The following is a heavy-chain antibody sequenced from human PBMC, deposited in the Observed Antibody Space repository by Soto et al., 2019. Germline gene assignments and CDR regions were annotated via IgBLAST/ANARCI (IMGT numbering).Heavy chain of an antibody. V-gene: IGHV1-69*13. CDR2: IIPIFGTA. CDR3: AKVGEQQETPDNWFDP. CDR1: GGTFSSYA. J-gene: IGHJ5*02. D-gene: IGHD6-13*01. Sequence: GASVKVSCKASGGTFSSYAISWVRQAPGQGLEWMGGIIPIFGTANYAQKFQGRVTITADESTSTAYMELSSLRSEDTAVYYCAKVGEQQETPDNWFDPWGQGTLVTVS.